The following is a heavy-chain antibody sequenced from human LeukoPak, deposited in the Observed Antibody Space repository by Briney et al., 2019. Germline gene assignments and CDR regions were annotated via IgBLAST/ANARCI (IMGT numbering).Heavy chain of an antibody. J-gene: IGHJ4*02. CDR2: ISYDGSNK. V-gene: IGHV3-30*03. CDR1: GFTFSSYG. CDR3: ARQGYCSGGSCYKLYYFDY. D-gene: IGHD2-15*01. Sequence: PGRSLRLSCAASGFTFSSYGMHWVRQAPGQGLEWVAVISYDGSNKYYADSVKGRFTISRDNSKNSVYLQMNSLRAEDTALYYCARQGYCSGGSCYKLYYFDYWGQGTLVTVSS.